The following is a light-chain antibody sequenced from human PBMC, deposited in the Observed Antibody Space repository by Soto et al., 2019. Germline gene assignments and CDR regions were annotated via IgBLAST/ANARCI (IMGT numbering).Light chain of an antibody. V-gene: IGKV3-11*01. J-gene: IGKJ3*01. CDR1: QSVRSF. CDR2: DAS. Sequence: EIVLTQSPDTLSLSPGERATLSCRASQSVRSFLAWYQQKPGQAPRLLIYDASNRATGIPARFSGIGSGTDFTLTISSLEPEEFAVYYCQQRSNWPPEVTFGPGTKVDIK. CDR3: QQRSNWPPEVT.